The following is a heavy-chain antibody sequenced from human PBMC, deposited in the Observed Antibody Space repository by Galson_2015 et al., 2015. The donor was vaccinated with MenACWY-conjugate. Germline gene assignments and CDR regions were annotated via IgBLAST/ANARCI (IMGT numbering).Heavy chain of an antibody. CDR3: ARHLLKRYPDAFEI. CDR1: GYTFANFW. D-gene: IGHD5-24*01. V-gene: IGHV5-51*01. Sequence: QSGAEVKKPGESLKISCKGSGYTFANFWIGWVRQMPGKGLEWMGIIYPGDSDTRYSPSFQGHVTFPADKSINTAYLQWNSLKASDPAVYYCARHLLKRYPDAFEIWGQGTVVTVSS. CDR2: IYPGDSDT. J-gene: IGHJ3*02.